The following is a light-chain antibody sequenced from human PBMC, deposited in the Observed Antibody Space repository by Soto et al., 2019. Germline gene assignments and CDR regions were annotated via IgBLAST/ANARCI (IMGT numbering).Light chain of an antibody. J-gene: IGLJ1*01. CDR1: SSDVGAYNY. Sequence: QSVLTQPASVSGSLGQSITISCTGTSSDVGAYNYVSWYQQQPGKAPKLMISEVSNRPSGVSNRFSGSTSGNTASLIISGLQAEDEADYYCCSFTSSTTYVFGTGTKVTVL. V-gene: IGLV2-14*01. CDR2: EVS. CDR3: CSFTSSTTYV.